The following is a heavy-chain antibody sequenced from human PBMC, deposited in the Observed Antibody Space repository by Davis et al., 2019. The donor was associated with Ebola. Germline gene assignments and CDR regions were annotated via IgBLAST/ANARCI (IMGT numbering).Heavy chain of an antibody. CDR1: GFTFSSHN. Sequence: GESLKISCAASGFTFSSHNMNWVRQVPGKGLEWVSSISGSSYYIYYAVSVMGRFTISRDNAKSSLYLQMNSLRAEDTAVYYCVRDTYYYYNTMDVWGKGTTVTVSS. CDR3: VRDTYYYYNTMDV. V-gene: IGHV3-21*03. J-gene: IGHJ6*04. CDR2: ISGSSYYI.